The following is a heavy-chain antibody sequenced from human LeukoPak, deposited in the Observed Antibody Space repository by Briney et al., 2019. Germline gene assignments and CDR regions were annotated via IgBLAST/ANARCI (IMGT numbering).Heavy chain of an antibody. V-gene: IGHV1-18*01. CDR2: TSAYNGNT. D-gene: IGHD1-7*01. J-gene: IGHJ5*02. Sequence: ASVKVSCKASGYTFTSYGISWVRQAPGQGLEWMGWTSAYNGNTNYAQKLQGRVTMTTDTSISTAYMELSRLRSDDTAVYYCARDYNWNLHVDPWGQGTLVTVSS. CDR1: GYTFTSYG. CDR3: ARDYNWNLHVDP.